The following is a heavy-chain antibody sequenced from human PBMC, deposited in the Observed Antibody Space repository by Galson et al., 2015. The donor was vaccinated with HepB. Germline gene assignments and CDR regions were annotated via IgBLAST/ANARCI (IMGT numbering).Heavy chain of an antibody. J-gene: IGHJ3*02. CDR2: ISSSSSYI. CDR3: ARDPANVGFDI. Sequence: SLRLSCAASGFTFSSYSMNWVRQAPGKGLEWVSSISSSSSYIYYADSVKGRFTISRDNAKNSLYLQMNSLRAEDTAVYYCARDPANVGFDIWGQGTMVTVSS. V-gene: IGHV3-21*01. CDR1: GFTFSSYS. D-gene: IGHD1-1*01.